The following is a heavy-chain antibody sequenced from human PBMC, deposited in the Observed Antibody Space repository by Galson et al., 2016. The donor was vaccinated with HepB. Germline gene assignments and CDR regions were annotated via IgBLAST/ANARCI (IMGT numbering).Heavy chain of an antibody. Sequence: SLRLSCAASGFIFSDYGMYWVRQAPGKGLEWVAIIWYDGNNKYYEDSVKGRFTISRDNSKNTLYLQMNSLRAEDTAVYYCARERYSSKWYPSGPLDSWGQETLVTVSS. CDR3: ARERYSSKWYPSGPLDS. CDR2: IWYDGNNK. CDR1: GFIFSDYG. J-gene: IGHJ4*02. V-gene: IGHV3-33*01. D-gene: IGHD2-2*01.